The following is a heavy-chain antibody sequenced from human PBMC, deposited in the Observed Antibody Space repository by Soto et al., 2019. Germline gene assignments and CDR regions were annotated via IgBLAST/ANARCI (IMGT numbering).Heavy chain of an antibody. D-gene: IGHD2-8*01. CDR3: PRWWMYAPRCAP. Sequence: QLQLQESGSGLVKPSQTLSLTCAVSGGSISSGGYSWSWIRQPPGKGLEWIGYIYHSGSTNYNPSLKSRVTISVDRSKHQFSLKLSSVTAADTAVYYCPRWWMYAPRCAPWGKGSLVTVSS. J-gene: IGHJ5*02. V-gene: IGHV4-30-2*01. CDR1: GGSISSGGYS. CDR2: IYHSGST.